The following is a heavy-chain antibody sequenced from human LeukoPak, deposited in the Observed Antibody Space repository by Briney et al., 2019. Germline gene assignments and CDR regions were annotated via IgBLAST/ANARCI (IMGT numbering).Heavy chain of an antibody. J-gene: IGHJ4*02. V-gene: IGHV1-69*01. D-gene: IGHD6-13*01. CDR3: ARGSQQLVETYFDY. Sequence: SVKVSCTASGGTFSNYAINWVRQAPGQGLEWMGGIIPIFGTANYAQKFQGRVTITADESTSTAYMELSSLRSEDTAVYYCARGSQQLVETYFDYWGQGTLVTVSS. CDR1: GGTFSNYA. CDR2: IIPIFGTA.